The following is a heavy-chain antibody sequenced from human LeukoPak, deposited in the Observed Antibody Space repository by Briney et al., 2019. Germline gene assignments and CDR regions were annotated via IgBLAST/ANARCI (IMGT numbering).Heavy chain of an antibody. V-gene: IGHV1-2*02. CDR1: GYIFSDYY. J-gene: IGHJ5*02. Sequence: ASVKVSCKASGYIFSDYYIHWVRQAPGQGLEWMGWINPNSGGTNYAQKFQGRVTMTRDTSISTANMELSRLRSDDTAVYYCARGQFGNDYGGYDFWFDPWGQGTLVTVSS. CDR2: INPNSGGT. D-gene: IGHD4-17*01. CDR3: ARGQFGNDYGGYDFWFDP.